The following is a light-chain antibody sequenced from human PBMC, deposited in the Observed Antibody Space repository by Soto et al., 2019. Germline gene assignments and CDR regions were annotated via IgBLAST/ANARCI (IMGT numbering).Light chain of an antibody. J-gene: IGLJ1*01. V-gene: IGLV2-23*01. CDR3: CSYAGSSTFYV. CDR1: SSDVGSYNL. CDR2: EGS. Sequence: QSALTQPASVSGSPGQSITISCTGTSSDVGSYNLVSWYQQHPGKAPKLMIYEGSKRPSGVSNRFSGSKSGNTASLTISGLRAEEEVDYYCCSYAGSSTFYVFGTGTKVTVL.